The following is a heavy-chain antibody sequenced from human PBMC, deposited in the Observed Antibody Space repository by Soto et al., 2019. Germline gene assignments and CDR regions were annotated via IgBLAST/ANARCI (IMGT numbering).Heavy chain of an antibody. CDR1: GFSLSTSGVG. J-gene: IGHJ5*02. Sequence: QITLKESGPTLVKPTQTLTLTCTFSGFSLSTSGVGVGWIRQPPGKALEWLALIYWDDDKRYSPSLKSRLTIPKDTSKNQVVLTMTNMDPVDTATYCCARSFIVVVVAATPPWFDPWGQGTLVTVSS. V-gene: IGHV2-5*02. CDR2: IYWDDDK. D-gene: IGHD2-15*01. CDR3: ARSFIVVVVAATPPWFDP.